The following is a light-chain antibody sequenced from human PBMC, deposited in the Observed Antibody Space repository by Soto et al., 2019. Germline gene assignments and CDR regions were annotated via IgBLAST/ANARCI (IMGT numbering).Light chain of an antibody. V-gene: IGKV1-27*01. CDR3: QKYNSAPLT. J-gene: IGKJ4*01. CDR2: AAS. Sequence: DIQMTQSPSSLSASVGGRVTITCRESQGISNYLAWYQQKPGKVPKLLIYAASTLQSGVPSRFSGSGSGTDFTLTISGLQPEDVATYYCQKYNSAPLTFGGGTKVEIK. CDR1: QGISNY.